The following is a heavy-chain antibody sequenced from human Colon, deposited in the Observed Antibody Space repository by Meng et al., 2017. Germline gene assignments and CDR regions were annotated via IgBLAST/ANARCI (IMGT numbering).Heavy chain of an antibody. J-gene: IGHJ3*02. Sequence: GESLKISCAASGFTFNNYAMTWVRQAPGRGLEWVSAISGSGDPTYYADSVKGRFTISRDNSKNTLYLQMNSLRAEDTDLYYCAKDWPTGDRPLGDFDIWGQGTMVTVSS. CDR1: GFTFNNYA. CDR2: ISGSGDPT. V-gene: IGHV3-23*01. CDR3: AKDWPTGDRPLGDFDI. D-gene: IGHD7-27*01.